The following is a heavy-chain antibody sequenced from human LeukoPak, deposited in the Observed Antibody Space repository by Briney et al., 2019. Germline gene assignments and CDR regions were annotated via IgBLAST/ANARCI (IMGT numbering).Heavy chain of an antibody. J-gene: IGHJ4*02. V-gene: IGHV3-13*05. CDR2: IGTAGDP. CDR1: GFTFSDYD. Sequence: GGFLRLSCAASGFTFSDYDMYWVRQATGKGLEWVSAIGTAGDPHYAGSVKGRFTISRENAKNSLYLQMTSLRAGDTAVYYCARGGNGLDYWGQGTLVTVSS. CDR3: ARGGNGLDY. D-gene: IGHD4-23*01.